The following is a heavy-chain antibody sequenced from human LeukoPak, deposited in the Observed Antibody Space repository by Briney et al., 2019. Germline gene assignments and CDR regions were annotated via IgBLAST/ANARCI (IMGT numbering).Heavy chain of an antibody. CDR2: ISYDGSNK. V-gene: IGHV3-30-3*01. CDR1: GFTFSSYA. Sequence: GGPLRLSCAASGFTFSSYAMHWVRQAPGKGLEWVAVISYDGSNKYYADSVKGRFTISRDNSKNPLYLQMNRLRAEDTAVYYCARGKHIVVVTAIRRRDAFDIWGQGTMVTVSS. J-gene: IGHJ3*02. D-gene: IGHD2-21*02. CDR3: ARGKHIVVVTAIRRRDAFDI.